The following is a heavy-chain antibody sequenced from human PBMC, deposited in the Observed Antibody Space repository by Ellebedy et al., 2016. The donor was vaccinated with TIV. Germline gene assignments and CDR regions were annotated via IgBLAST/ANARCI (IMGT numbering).Heavy chain of an antibody. D-gene: IGHD1-26*01. CDR2: IKQDGSEK. Sequence: GGSLRLXXAASGFTFSSYWMSWVRQAPGKGLEWVANIKQDGSEKYYVDSVKGRFTISRDNAKNSLYLQMNSLKAEDTAVYYCAKDEEWELLGSFTFDYWGQGTLVTVSS. CDR3: AKDEEWELLGSFTFDY. J-gene: IGHJ4*02. CDR1: GFTFSSYW. V-gene: IGHV3-7*01.